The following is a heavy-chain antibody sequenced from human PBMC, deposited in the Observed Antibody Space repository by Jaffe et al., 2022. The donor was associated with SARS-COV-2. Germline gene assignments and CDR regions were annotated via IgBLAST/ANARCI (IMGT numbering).Heavy chain of an antibody. CDR3: ARSSGFTVTTYFDY. J-gene: IGHJ4*02. V-gene: IGHV3-23*04. CDR1: GFNFRNYA. CDR2: ISGSGGGT. D-gene: IGHD4-17*01. Sequence: EVQLVESGGGLVQSGGSLRLSCAASGFNFRNYAMSWVRQAPGKGLECVSVISGSGGGTDYADSVKGRFTISRDNSKNTLFLQMNSLRAEDTAIYYCARSSGFTVTTYFDYWGLGSLVTVSS.